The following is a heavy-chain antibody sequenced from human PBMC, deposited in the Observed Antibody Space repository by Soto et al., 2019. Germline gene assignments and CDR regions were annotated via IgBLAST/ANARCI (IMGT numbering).Heavy chain of an antibody. CDR3: ARDFIAVSGPDY. Sequence: ASVKVSCKASGYTFTTYGISWVRQAPGQGLEWMGWIGAYNGNANYAQNFQGRVTMTTDTSTTTAFMELRSLGSDDTAMYYCARDFIAVSGPDYWGQGTLVTVSS. V-gene: IGHV1-18*01. D-gene: IGHD6-19*01. CDR2: IGAYNGNA. CDR1: GYTFTTYG. J-gene: IGHJ4*02.